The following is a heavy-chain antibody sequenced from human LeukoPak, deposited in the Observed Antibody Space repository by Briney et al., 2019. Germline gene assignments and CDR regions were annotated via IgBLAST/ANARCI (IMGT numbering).Heavy chain of an antibody. V-gene: IGHV3-48*03. D-gene: IGHD3-10*01. Sequence: AGGSLRLSCAASGFTFNNYEMNWVRQAPGKGLEWVSYSSGSGSTIYYADSVKGRFTISRDNAMNSLYLQMNSLRAEDTAVYYCARGAYYYFFWGQGTLVTVSS. CDR1: GFTFNNYE. CDR2: SSGSGSTI. CDR3: ARGAYYYFF. J-gene: IGHJ4*02.